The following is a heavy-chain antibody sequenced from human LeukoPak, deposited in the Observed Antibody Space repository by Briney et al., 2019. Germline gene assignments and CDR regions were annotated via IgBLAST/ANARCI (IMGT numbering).Heavy chain of an antibody. CDR2: TRNIANSYAT. CDR1: GFTFSDHY. D-gene: IGHD4-11*01. Sequence: GGSLRLSCAASGFTFSDHYMDWVRQAPGKGLEWVGRTRNIANSYATEYAASVKGRFTISRDDSKNSLYLQMNSLKTEDTAVYYCTRGYSIDYWGRGTQVTVSS. J-gene: IGHJ4*02. V-gene: IGHV3-72*01. CDR3: TRGYSIDY.